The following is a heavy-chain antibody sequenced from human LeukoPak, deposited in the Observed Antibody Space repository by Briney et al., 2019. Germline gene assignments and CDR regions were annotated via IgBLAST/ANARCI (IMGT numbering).Heavy chain of an antibody. CDR3: ARDTGRGIAAADPDHYYYMDV. CDR2: IIPIFGTA. CDR1: GGTFSSYA. D-gene: IGHD6-13*01. J-gene: IGHJ6*03. V-gene: IGHV1-69*01. Sequence: ASVNVSCKASGGTFSSYAISWVRQAPGQGLEWMGGIIPIFGTANYAQKFQGRVTITADESTSTAYMELSSLRSEDTAVYYCARDTGRGIAAADPDHYYYMDVWGKGTTVTVSS.